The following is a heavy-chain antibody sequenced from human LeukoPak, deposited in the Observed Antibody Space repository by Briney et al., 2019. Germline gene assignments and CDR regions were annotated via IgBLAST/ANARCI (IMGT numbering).Heavy chain of an antibody. V-gene: IGHV3-23*01. J-gene: IGHJ4*02. D-gene: IGHD2-15*01. CDR1: GFTFSIYG. CDR3: AKDLSYGSLRYYFDY. Sequence: GGPLRLSCAPSGFTFSIYGMICLPAAPGKGREWVSASGGSGGSTYYEDSVKGRFTISRDNYKNTLYLKMNSLRAEDTAVYYCAKDLSYGSLRYYFDYWGQGTLVTVSS. CDR2: SGGSGGST.